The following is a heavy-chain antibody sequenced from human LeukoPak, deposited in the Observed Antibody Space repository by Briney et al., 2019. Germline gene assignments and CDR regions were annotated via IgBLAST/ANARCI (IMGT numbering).Heavy chain of an antibody. J-gene: IGHJ4*02. CDR1: GGSFSGYY. D-gene: IGHD1-26*01. CDR2: INHSGST. CDR3: ARLPASGSYPYYFDH. V-gene: IGHV4-34*01. Sequence: SETLSLTCAVYGGSFSGYYWSWIRQPPGKGLEWIGEINHSGSTNYNPSLKSRVTISVDTSENQFSLKLSSVTAADTAVYYCARLPASGSYPYYFDHGGQGTLVTVSS.